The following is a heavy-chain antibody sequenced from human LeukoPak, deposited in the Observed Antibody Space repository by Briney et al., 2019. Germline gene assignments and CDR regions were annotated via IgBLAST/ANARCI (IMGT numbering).Heavy chain of an antibody. CDR1: GGSISSSNW. CDR2: IYHSGST. Sequence: SGTLSLTCAVSGGSISSSNWWSWIRQPPGKGLEWIGEIYHSGSTNYNPSLKSGVTISVDMSKNQFSLKLSSVTAADTAVYYCARESLEWLLAPDYWGQGTLVTVSS. D-gene: IGHD3-3*01. CDR3: ARESLEWLLAPDY. J-gene: IGHJ4*02. V-gene: IGHV4-4*02.